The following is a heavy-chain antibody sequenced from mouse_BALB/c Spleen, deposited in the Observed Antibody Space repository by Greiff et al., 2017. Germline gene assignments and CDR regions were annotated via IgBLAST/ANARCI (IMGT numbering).Heavy chain of an antibody. Sequence: LQQPGSELVRPGASVKLSCKASGYTFTSYWMHWVKQRPGQGLEWIGNIYPGSGSTNYDEKFKSKATLTVDTSSSTAYMQLSSLTSEDSAVYYCTRTLYYGNYAFDYWGQGTTLTVSS. CDR1: GYTFTSYW. D-gene: IGHD2-1*01. J-gene: IGHJ2*01. CDR2: IYPGSGST. CDR3: TRTLYYGNYAFDY. V-gene: IGHV1S22*01.